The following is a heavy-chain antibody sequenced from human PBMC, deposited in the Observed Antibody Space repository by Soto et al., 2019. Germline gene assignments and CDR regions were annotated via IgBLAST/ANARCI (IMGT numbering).Heavy chain of an antibody. J-gene: IGHJ4*02. V-gene: IGHV4-31*03. CDR1: GGSISNTAYY. D-gene: IGHD5-12*01. CDR2: IRYTGSP. Sequence: QVQLQESGPGLVKPSQTLSLTCTVSGGSISNTAYYWNWLRQHPGKGLEWIGYIRYTGSPSYNPSLKSRLIISLQTSKIQFSLHLSSVTAADTAADYCAGGSDGYNSAYWGQGTTVSVST. CDR3: AGGSDGYNSAY.